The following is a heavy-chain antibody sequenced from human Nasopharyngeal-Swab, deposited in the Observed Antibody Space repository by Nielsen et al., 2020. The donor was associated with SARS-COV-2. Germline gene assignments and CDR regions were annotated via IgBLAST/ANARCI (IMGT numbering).Heavy chain of an antibody. Sequence: GESLKISCAASGFSFSDYYVSWLRQAPGKGLEWISYISSGGTTKYYADSVKGRFAISRDNARRSLFLQMNSLRAEDTALYYCARRAYYYDSRGFYEDYWGQGTLVTVSS. CDR1: GFSFSDYY. CDR3: ARRAYYYDSRGFYEDY. CDR2: ISSGGTTK. J-gene: IGHJ4*02. D-gene: IGHD3-22*01. V-gene: IGHV3-11*04.